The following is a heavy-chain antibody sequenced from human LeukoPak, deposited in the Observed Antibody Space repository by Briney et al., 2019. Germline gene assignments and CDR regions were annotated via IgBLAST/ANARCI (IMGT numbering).Heavy chain of an antibody. CDR3: ASLTTADAFDI. CDR2: IYDSGST. D-gene: IGHD3-22*01. V-gene: IGHV4-59*01. CDR1: GGSISSYY. J-gene: IGHJ3*02. Sequence: SETLSLTCTVSGGSISSYYWSWIRQPPGKRLEWIGYIYDSGSTNYNPSLKSRVTISVDTSKNQFSLKLSSVTAADTAVFHCASLTTADAFDIWGQGTMVTVSS.